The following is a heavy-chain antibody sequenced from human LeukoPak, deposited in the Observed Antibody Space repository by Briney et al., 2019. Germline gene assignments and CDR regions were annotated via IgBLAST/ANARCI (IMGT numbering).Heavy chain of an antibody. D-gene: IGHD3-10*01. J-gene: IGHJ5*02. Sequence: GGSLRLSCVASGFTFSSYSMNWVRQAPRKGLEWASSISSSGDYIYYTDSVKDRFTISRDNSKNSVFLHMNSLRAEDTAVYYCAKGDSGSYVWFDPWGQGALVTVSS. CDR3: AKGDSGSYVWFDP. CDR2: ISSSGDYI. CDR1: GFTFSSYS. V-gene: IGHV3-21*01.